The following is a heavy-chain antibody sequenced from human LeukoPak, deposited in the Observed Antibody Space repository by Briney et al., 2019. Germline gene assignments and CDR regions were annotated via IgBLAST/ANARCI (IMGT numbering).Heavy chain of an antibody. Sequence: ASVKVSCKASGYTFSGYGISWVRQAPGQGLEWMGWISGYNGNTNYGQKLQGRVTMTTDTSTSTAYMELRSLRAEDTAVYYCARVGSSWFFDYWGKGTTVTISS. D-gene: IGHD6-13*01. CDR3: ARVGSSWFFDY. CDR1: GYTFSGYG. CDR2: ISGYNGNT. V-gene: IGHV1-18*01. J-gene: IGHJ4*03.